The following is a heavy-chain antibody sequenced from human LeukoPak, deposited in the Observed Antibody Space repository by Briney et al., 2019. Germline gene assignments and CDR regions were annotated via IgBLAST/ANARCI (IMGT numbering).Heavy chain of an antibody. CDR3: FRGGSEVYYWFDP. CDR2: IYTSGST. D-gene: IGHD1-26*01. V-gene: IGHV4-61*02. J-gene: IGHJ5*02. Sequence: PSQTLSLTCTVSGGSISSGSYYWSWIRQPAGKGLEWIGRIYTSGSTNYNPSLKSRVTISVDTSKNQFSLKLSSVTAADTAVYYCFRGGSEVYYWFDPWGQGTLVTVSS. CDR1: GGSISSGSYY.